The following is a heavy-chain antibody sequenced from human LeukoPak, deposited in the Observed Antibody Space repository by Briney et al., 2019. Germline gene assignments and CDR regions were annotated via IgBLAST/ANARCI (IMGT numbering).Heavy chain of an antibody. CDR3: ARVGVDYSGNIIKYYFDY. CDR2: VYYSGTN. D-gene: IGHD4-23*01. J-gene: IGHJ4*02. Sequence: KTSETLSLTCTVSGGSISSYYWSWIRQPPGKGLEWIGYVYYSGTNNYNPSLKSRVIISVDTSKNQFSLKLSPVIAADTAVYYCARVGVDYSGNIIKYYFDYWGQGTLVTVSS. V-gene: IGHV4-59*01. CDR1: GGSISSYY.